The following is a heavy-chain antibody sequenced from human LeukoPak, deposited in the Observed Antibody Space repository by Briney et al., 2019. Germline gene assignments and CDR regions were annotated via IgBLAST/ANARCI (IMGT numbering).Heavy chain of an antibody. V-gene: IGHV4-59*01. CDR2: IYYSGST. CDR1: GGSISSYY. D-gene: IGHD1-26*01. Sequence: SETLSLTRTVSGGSISSYYWSWIRQPPGKGLEWIGYIYYSGSTNYNPSLKSRVTISVDTSKNQFSLKLSSVTAADTAVYYCARGDWSSGGFDPWGQGTQVTVSS. J-gene: IGHJ5*02. CDR3: ARGDWSSGGFDP.